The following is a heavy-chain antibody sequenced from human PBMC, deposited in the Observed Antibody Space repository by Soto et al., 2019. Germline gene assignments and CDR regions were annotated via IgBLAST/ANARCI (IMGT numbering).Heavy chain of an antibody. CDR3: ASSPGFVASAFDI. Sequence: EVQLVESGGGLVKPGGSLRLSCAASGFTFSSYSMNWVRQAPGKGLEWVSSISSSSSYIYYADSVKGRFTISRDNAKNSLYLQMNSLRAEDTAVYYVASSPGFVASAFDIWGQGTMVTVSS. V-gene: IGHV3-21*01. CDR1: GFTFSSYS. J-gene: IGHJ3*02. D-gene: IGHD2-15*01. CDR2: ISSSSSYI.